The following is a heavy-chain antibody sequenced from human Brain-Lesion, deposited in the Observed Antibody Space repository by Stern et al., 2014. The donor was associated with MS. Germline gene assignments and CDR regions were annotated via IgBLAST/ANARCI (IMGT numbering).Heavy chain of an antibody. Sequence: EVQLVESGGGLIQPGGSLRLSCVASGFTFSKNYMSWVRQAPGKGLEWVSSIYSVGSTYYADSVQGRFVISRDNSKNTLFLQMNSLRAEDTAVYYCVRLVNRATHFDYWGQGTLVTVSS. V-gene: IGHV3-53*01. CDR3: VRLVNRATHFDY. CDR2: IYSVGST. J-gene: IGHJ4*02. D-gene: IGHD1-14*01. CDR1: GFTFSKNY.